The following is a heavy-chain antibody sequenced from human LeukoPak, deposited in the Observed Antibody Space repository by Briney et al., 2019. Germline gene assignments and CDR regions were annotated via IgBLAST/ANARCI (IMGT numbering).Heavy chain of an antibody. D-gene: IGHD6-25*01. CDR1: GYTFTSYD. Sequence: GASVKVSCKASGYTFTSYDINWVRQGTGQGLEWMGWMNPNSGNTGYAQKFQGRVTMTRNTSISTAYMELSSLRSEDTAVYCCARGPPATFNDYWGQGTLVTVSS. J-gene: IGHJ4*02. CDR2: MNPNSGNT. CDR3: ARGPPATFNDY. V-gene: IGHV1-8*01.